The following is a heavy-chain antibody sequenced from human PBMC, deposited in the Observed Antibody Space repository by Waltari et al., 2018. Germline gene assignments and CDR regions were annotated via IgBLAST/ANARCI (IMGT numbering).Heavy chain of an antibody. D-gene: IGHD6-19*01. CDR3: ARDHPSIAVAGIDY. CDR2: ISSSSSTI. J-gene: IGHJ4*02. V-gene: IGHV3-48*04. CDR1: GFTFSSYS. Sequence: EVQLVESGGGLVQPGGSLRLSCAASGFTFSSYSMNWVRQAPGKGLEWVSYISSSSSTIYYADSVKGRFTISRDNAKNSLYLQMNSLRAEDTAVYYCARDHPSIAVAGIDYWGQGTLVTVSS.